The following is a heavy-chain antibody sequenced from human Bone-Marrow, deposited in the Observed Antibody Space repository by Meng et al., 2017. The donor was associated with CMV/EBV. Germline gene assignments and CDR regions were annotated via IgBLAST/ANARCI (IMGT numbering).Heavy chain of an antibody. CDR1: GGSISSSSYY. Sequence: SETLSLTCTVSGGSISSSSYYWGWIRQPPGKGLEWIGSIYYSGSTYYNPSLKSRVTISVDTSKNQFSLKLSSVTAADTAVYYCARIYLDYDFWSGYENYYGMAVWGQGTTVTVSS. J-gene: IGHJ6*02. CDR3: ARIYLDYDFWSGYENYYGMAV. CDR2: IYYSGST. V-gene: IGHV4-39*01. D-gene: IGHD3-3*01.